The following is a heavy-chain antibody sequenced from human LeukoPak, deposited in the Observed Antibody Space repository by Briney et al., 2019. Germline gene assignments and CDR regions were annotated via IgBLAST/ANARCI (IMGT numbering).Heavy chain of an antibody. V-gene: IGHV4-61*02. J-gene: IGHJ4*02. D-gene: IGHD3-22*01. CDR1: GGSISSGSFY. CDR2: IYTSGST. Sequence: SETLSLTCTVSGGSISSGSFYWNWLRQPAGKGLEWIGRIYTSGSTNYNPSLKSRLIISLDTSKNKFSLKLSSVTAADTAVYYCARDRSYDSSGYYYAFDYWGQGTLVTVSS. CDR3: ARDRSYDSSGYYYAFDY.